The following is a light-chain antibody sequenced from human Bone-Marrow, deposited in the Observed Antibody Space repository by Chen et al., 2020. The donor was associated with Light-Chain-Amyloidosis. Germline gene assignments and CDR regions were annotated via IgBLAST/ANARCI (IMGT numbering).Light chain of an antibody. V-gene: IGKV3-20*01. Sequence: EIVLTQSPGTLLWSPGEGATLSCRASQTISSNYLTWYQQKFGQAPRLLIYVSSSRATGIPDRFTGSGSGTDFTLTINRLEPEDFAMYYCQQYGTSPLTFGGGTKVEIK. CDR3: QQYGTSPLT. J-gene: IGKJ4*01. CDR2: VSS. CDR1: QTISSNY.